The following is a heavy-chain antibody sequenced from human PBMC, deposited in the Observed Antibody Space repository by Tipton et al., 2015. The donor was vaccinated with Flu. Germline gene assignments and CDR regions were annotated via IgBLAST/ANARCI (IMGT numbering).Heavy chain of an antibody. J-gene: IGHJ2*01. CDR3: ARDKAMVRGVKGVWYFDL. CDR2: IYYSGST. D-gene: IGHD3-10*01. CDR1: GGSICSYY. Sequence: TLSLTCTVSGGSICSYYWSWIRQPPGKGLEWIGYIYYSGSTNYNPSLKSRVTISVDTSKNQFSLKLSSVTAADTAVYYCARDKAMVRGVKGVWYFDLWGRGTLVTVSS. V-gene: IGHV4-59*01.